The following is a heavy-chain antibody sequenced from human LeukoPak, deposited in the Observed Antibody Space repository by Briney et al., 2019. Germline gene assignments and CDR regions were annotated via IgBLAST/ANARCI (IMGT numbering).Heavy chain of an antibody. V-gene: IGHV1-18*01. CDR2: ISAYNGNT. J-gene: IGHJ3*02. CDR1: GYTFTSYG. Sequence: GASVKVSCKASGYTFTSYGISWVRQAPGQGFEWKGWISAYNGNTNYAQKLQGRVTMTTDTSTSTAYMELRSLRSDDTAVYYCARANMITFGGVIVLDAFDIWGQGTMVTVSS. D-gene: IGHD3-16*02. CDR3: ARANMITFGGVIVLDAFDI.